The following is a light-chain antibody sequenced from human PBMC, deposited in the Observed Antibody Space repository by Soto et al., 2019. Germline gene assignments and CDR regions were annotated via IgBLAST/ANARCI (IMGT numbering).Light chain of an antibody. Sequence: IVMTQSPVTLSMSPGDRATLSCRASQNVATNVAWYQKKPGQAPRLLIYGASIRATGVPARFSGSGSGTEFTLTIDSLKSEDFAVFYCHQATSGLRTFGRGTRVEV. CDR2: GAS. J-gene: IGKJ1*01. CDR3: HQATSGLRT. CDR1: QNVATN. V-gene: IGKV3-15*01.